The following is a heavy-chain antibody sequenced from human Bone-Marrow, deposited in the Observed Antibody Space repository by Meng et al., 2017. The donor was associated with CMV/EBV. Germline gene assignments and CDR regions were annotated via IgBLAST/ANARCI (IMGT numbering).Heavy chain of an antibody. V-gene: IGHV3-48*03. Sequence: GGSLRLSCAASGFTFSSYEMNWVRQAPGKGLEWVSYISSSGSTIYYADSVKGRFTISRDNAKNSLYLQMNSLSAEDTVVYYCARDQVLTGYYDFWSGYYSAQYGMDVWGQGTTVTVSS. CDR1: GFTFSSYE. CDR2: ISSSGSTI. CDR3: ARDQVLTGYYDFWSGYYSAQYGMDV. D-gene: IGHD3-3*01. J-gene: IGHJ6*02.